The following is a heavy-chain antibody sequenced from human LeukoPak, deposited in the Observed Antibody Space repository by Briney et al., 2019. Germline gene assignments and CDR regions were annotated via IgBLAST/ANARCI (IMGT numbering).Heavy chain of an antibody. D-gene: IGHD3-22*01. Sequence: AGGSLRLSCAASGFTFSSYSMNWVRQAPGKGLEWVSYISSSRSTIYYADSVKGRFTISRDNAKNSLYLQMNSLRAEDTAVYYCARVPYYYDSSGPDWYFDLWGRGTLVTVSS. CDR1: GFTFSSYS. J-gene: IGHJ2*01. V-gene: IGHV3-48*01. CDR3: ARVPYYYDSSGPDWYFDL. CDR2: ISSSRSTI.